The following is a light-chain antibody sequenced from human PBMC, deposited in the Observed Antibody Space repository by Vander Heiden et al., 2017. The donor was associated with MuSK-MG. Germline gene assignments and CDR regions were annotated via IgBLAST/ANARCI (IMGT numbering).Light chain of an antibody. CDR3: QQHQNWPPWT. J-gene: IGKJ1*01. CDR2: NAS. V-gene: IGKV3-15*01. Sequence: EIVMTQSPVTLSVSPGERATVSCRASQSVRTNLDWLQQKRFQAPRLLIYNASTRGTGIPARFSGSGYGREFPLTISSRQSEDFAVYYCQQHQNWPPWTFGQGTKVEIK. CDR1: QSVRTN.